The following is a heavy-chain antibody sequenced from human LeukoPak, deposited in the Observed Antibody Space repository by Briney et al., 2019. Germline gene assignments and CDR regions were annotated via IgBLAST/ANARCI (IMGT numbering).Heavy chain of an antibody. CDR3: ARQEYCSGGSCYTWFDP. V-gene: IGHV5-51*01. CDR2: IYPGDSDI. D-gene: IGHD2-15*01. CDR1: GYRFTNYW. Sequence: GESLQISCQGSGYRFTNYWIGWVRHMPGKGLEWMGIIYPGDSDIRYSPSFQGQVTISADKSISTAYLQWSSLKASDTAMYYCARQEYCSGGSCYTWFDPWGQGTLVTVSS. J-gene: IGHJ5*02.